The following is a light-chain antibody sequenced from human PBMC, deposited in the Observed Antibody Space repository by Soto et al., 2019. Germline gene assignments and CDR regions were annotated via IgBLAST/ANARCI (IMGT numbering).Light chain of an antibody. CDR1: SGHSNYV. CDR2: LNSDGSH. CDR3: QTWDTGIRV. V-gene: IGLV4-69*01. Sequence: QSVLTQSPSASASLGASVKLTCTLSSGHSNYVIAWHQQQPEKGPRYLMKLNSDGSHSKGDGIPDRFSGSSSGAERYLTISSLQSEDEADYYCQTWDTGIRVFGGGTQLTV. J-gene: IGLJ2*01.